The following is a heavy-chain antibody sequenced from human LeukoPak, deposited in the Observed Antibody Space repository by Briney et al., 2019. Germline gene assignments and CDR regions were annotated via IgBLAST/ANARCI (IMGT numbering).Heavy chain of an antibody. J-gene: IGHJ4*02. CDR1: GGSFSGYY. V-gene: IGHV4-34*01. CDR2: INHTGST. CDR3: ARGSDYGDYETLYY. D-gene: IGHD4-17*01. Sequence: SETLSLTCAVYGGSFSGYYWSWIRQPPGKGLEWIGEINHTGSTNYNPSLKSRVTISVDTSKNQFSLNLSSVTAADTAAYYCARGSDYGDYETLYYWGQGTLVTVSS.